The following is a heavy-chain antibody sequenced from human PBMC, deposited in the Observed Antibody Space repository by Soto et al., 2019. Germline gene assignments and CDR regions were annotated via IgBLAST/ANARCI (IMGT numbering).Heavy chain of an antibody. D-gene: IGHD6-19*01. J-gene: IGHJ3*02. V-gene: IGHV1-69*13. Sequence: GASVKVSCKASEGTFSSYAISWVRQAPGQGLEWMGGIIPIFGTANYAQKFQGRVTITADESTSTAYMELSSLRSEDTAVYYCARDPGGGSGWALGHDAFDIWGQGTMATVSS. CDR1: EGTFSSYA. CDR3: ARDPGGGSGWALGHDAFDI. CDR2: IIPIFGTA.